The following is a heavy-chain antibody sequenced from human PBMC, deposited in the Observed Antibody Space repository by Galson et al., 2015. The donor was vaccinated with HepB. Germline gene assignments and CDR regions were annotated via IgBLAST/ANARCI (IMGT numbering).Heavy chain of an antibody. CDR3: ARELNWAYFDY. CDR1: GFTFSSYG. V-gene: IGHV3-33*01. Sequence: SLRLSCAASGFTFSSYGMHWVRQAPGKGLEWVAVIWYDGSNKYYTDSVKGRFTISRDNSKNTLYLQMNSLRAEDTAVYYCARELNWAYFDYWGQGTLVTVSS. J-gene: IGHJ4*02. D-gene: IGHD7-27*01. CDR2: IWYDGSNK.